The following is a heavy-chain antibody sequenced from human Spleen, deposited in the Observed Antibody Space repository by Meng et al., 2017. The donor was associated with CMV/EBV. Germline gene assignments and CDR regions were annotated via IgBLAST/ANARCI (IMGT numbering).Heavy chain of an antibody. CDR2: IIPILGVP. CDR1: GYFFRDHF. D-gene: IGHD2-15*01. J-gene: IGHJ4*02. CDR3: MKEGGFDN. Sequence: SVKVSCKTSGYFFRDHFMHWVRQAPGQGLEWMGGIIPILGVPNYAQKFQGRVTITADKSTSIVYMELNSLRSEDTAVYYCMKEGGFDNWGQGTLVTVSS. V-gene: IGHV1-69*10.